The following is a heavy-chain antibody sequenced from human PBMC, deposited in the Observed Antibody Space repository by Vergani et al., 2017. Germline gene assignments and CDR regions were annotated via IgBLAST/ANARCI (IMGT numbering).Heavy chain of an antibody. Sequence: QLQLQESGPGLVKPSETLSLTCTVSGGSISSSSYYWGWIRQPPGKGLEWIGSIYYSGSTYYNPSLKSRVTISVDTSKNQFSLKLSSVTAADTAVYYCARVGYNYGLFDYWGQGTLVTVSS. D-gene: IGHD5-24*01. CDR1: GGSISSSSYY. CDR3: ARVGYNYGLFDY. J-gene: IGHJ4*02. CDR2: IYYSGST. V-gene: IGHV4-39*07.